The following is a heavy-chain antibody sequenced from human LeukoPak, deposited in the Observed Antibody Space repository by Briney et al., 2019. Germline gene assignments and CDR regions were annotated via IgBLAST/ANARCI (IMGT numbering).Heavy chain of an antibody. J-gene: IGHJ4*02. Sequence: GGSLRLSCAASGFTFDDYAMHWVRQAPGKGLEWVSGISWNSGSIGYADSVKGRFTISRDNAKNSLYLQMNSLRAEDTAVYYSARDSDYYDSSGYLYWGQGTLVTVSS. D-gene: IGHD3-22*01. CDR2: ISWNSGSI. V-gene: IGHV3-9*01. CDR1: GFTFDDYA. CDR3: ARDSDYYDSSGYLY.